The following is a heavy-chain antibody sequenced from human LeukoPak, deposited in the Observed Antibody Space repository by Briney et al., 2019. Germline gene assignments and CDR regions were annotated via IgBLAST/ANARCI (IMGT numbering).Heavy chain of an antibody. Sequence: GGSLRLSCAASGFTFSSYAMSWGRGAPGKGLGWVSAFSGSAGSTYYADSVKGWFTISRDNSKNTLYLPMNSLRAQDTAVYYCAKRRITFGGVIGPFDYWGQGTLVTVSS. V-gene: IGHV3-23*01. CDR2: FSGSAGST. D-gene: IGHD3-16*02. CDR1: GFTFSSYA. J-gene: IGHJ4*02. CDR3: AKRRITFGGVIGPFDY.